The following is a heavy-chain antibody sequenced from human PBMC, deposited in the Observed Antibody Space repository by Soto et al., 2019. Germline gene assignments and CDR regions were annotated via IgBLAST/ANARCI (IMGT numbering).Heavy chain of an antibody. Sequence: QVQLQESGPGLVKPSQTLSLTCTVSGGSISSGGYYWSWIRQHPGKGLEWIGYIYYSGSTYYNPSLKGRVTISVDPSKNQFSLKLSSVTAADTAVYYCARSSTSANYFDYWGQGTLVTVSS. D-gene: IGHD2-2*01. CDR1: GGSISSGGYY. V-gene: IGHV4-31*03. CDR2: IYYSGST. CDR3: ARSSTSANYFDY. J-gene: IGHJ4*02.